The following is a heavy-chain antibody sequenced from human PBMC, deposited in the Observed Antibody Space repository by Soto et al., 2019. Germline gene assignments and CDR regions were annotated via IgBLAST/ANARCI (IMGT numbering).Heavy chain of an antibody. CDR3: ARYHFWTGYYYMDV. CDR2: IFPHDSDT. V-gene: IGHV5-51*01. D-gene: IGHD3-3*02. Sequence: PGESLKISCKASGYTFSTDWVGWVRQRPGKGLEWMGIIFPHDSDTRYSPSFQGQVTISADKSTSTAYLQWDSVKASDTAMYCCARYHFWTGYYYMDVWGQGTTVTVSS. CDR1: GYTFSTDW. J-gene: IGHJ6*03.